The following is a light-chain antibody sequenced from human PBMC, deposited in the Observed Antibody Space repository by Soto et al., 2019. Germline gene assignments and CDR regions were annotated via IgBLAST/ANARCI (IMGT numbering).Light chain of an antibody. V-gene: IGLV2-14*01. Sequence: QSALTQPASASGYPGQSITISCTGTSSDVGGYNYVSWYQQHPGKAPKLMIYDVSNRPSGVSNRFSGSKSGNTASLTISGLQAEDEADYYCSSYTSSSILYVFGTGTKVTVL. J-gene: IGLJ1*01. CDR3: SSYTSSSILYV. CDR2: DVS. CDR1: SSDVGGYNY.